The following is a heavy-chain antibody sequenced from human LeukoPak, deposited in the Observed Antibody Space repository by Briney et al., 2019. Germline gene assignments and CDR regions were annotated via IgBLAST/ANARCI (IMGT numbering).Heavy chain of an antibody. Sequence: GGSMTLSCAAAAFTFSSNWMHCGRHPPGKVRVWVSCIKSDGSSTSYADSVKGRFTITRDNAKNTLYLQLNSLRAEDTAVYYCAREGLIYSSYGGWFDPWGLGTLVIVS. D-gene: IGHD4-11*01. V-gene: IGHV3-74*01. J-gene: IGHJ5*01. CDR3: AREGLIYSSYGGWFDP. CDR2: IKSDGSST. CDR1: AFTFSSNW.